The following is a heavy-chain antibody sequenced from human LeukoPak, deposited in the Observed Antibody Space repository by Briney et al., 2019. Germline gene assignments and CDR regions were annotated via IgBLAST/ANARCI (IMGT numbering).Heavy chain of an antibody. V-gene: IGHV3-23*01. CDR3: AKGPFSSRGYKGYDS. Sequence: PGRSLRLSCAASGFTFSSYAMSWVRQAPGKGLEWVSAISDSGGSTYYADSVKGRFTTSRDNSKNTVYLQMNSLRAEDTAVYYCAKGPFSSRGYKGYDSWGQGTLVTVSS. J-gene: IGHJ4*02. D-gene: IGHD3-22*01. CDR1: GFTFSSYA. CDR2: ISDSGGST.